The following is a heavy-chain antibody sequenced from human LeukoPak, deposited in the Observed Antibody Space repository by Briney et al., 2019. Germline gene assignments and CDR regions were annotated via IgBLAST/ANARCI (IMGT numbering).Heavy chain of an antibody. CDR1: GFTFSSYG. CDR3: ARDLLLWFGELSGDSDY. D-gene: IGHD3-10*01. J-gene: IGHJ4*02. V-gene: IGHV3-33*01. CDR2: IWYDGSHK. Sequence: PGGSLRLSCAASGFTFSSYGMHWVRQAPGKGLEWVADIWYDGSHKYYADSVKGRFTISGDNSKNTLHLQMNSLRAEDTAVYYCARDLLLWFGELSGDSDYWGQGTLVTVSS.